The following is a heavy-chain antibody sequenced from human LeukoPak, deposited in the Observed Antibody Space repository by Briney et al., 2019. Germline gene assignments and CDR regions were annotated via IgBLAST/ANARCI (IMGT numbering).Heavy chain of an antibody. V-gene: IGHV4-4*07. CDR1: GDSISSYY. D-gene: IGHD3-10*01. CDR2: IYTSGST. Sequence: SETLSLTCTVSGDSISSYYWSWIRQPAGKGLEWIGRIYTSGSTNYNPSLKGRVTMSVDTSKNQFSLKLSSVTAADTAVYYCARAIIYGSGSYYWVPHFDYWGQGTLVTVSS. CDR3: ARAIIYGSGSYYWVPHFDY. J-gene: IGHJ4*02.